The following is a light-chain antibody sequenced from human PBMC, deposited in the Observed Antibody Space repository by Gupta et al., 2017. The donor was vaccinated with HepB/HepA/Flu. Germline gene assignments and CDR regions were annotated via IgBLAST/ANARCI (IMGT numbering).Light chain of an antibody. Sequence: IHLTQSPCSLSASIGERVTITCRASQRISSYLNWYQQKPGKAPNLLIYAALTLPSGIPSRFSGSRSGTDFTLTISSLQPEDFATYYCQQSYNTPRTFGGGTKVEIK. CDR3: QQSYNTPRT. V-gene: IGKV1-39*01. J-gene: IGKJ4*02. CDR1: QRISSY. CDR2: AAL.